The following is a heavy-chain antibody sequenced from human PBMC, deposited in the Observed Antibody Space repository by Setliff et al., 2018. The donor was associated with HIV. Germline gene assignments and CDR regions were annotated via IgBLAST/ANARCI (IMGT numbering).Heavy chain of an antibody. CDR1: GYTFITYA. CDR3: ARDNKVAPLDF. Sequence: GASVKVSCKASGYTFITYAMHWVRQAPGQRLEWMGWINADKGNTKYSQNFQGRITITRDTSASTAYMELRSLRSDDTAVYYCARDNKVAPLDFWGQGTLVTVSS. CDR2: INADKGNT. J-gene: IGHJ4*02. D-gene: IGHD5-12*01. V-gene: IGHV1-3*01.